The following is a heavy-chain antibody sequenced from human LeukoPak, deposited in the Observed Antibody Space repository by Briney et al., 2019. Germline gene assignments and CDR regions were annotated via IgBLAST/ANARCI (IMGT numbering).Heavy chain of an antibody. CDR1: GFTFSSYE. D-gene: IGHD3-16*01. CDR2: ISTSGSTI. V-gene: IGHV3-48*03. Sequence: PGGSLRLSCAASGFTFSSYEMNWVRQAPGKGLDWVSYISTSGSTIYYADSVKGRFTISRDNSKNTLYLQMNSLRAEDMAVYYCAKWSSTYYVWGSYLGDYFDYWGQGTLVTVSS. CDR3: AKWSSTYYVWGSYLGDYFDY. J-gene: IGHJ4*02.